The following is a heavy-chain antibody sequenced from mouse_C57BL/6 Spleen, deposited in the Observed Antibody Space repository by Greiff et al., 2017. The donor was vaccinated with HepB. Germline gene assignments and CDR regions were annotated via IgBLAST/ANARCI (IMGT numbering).Heavy chain of an antibody. D-gene: IGHD2-3*01. J-gene: IGHJ4*01. CDR2: IYPGSGNT. CDR3: ARLGDGYYGAMDY. V-gene: IGHV1-76*01. CDR1: GYTFTDYY. Sequence: QVHVKQSGAELVRPGASVKLSCKASGYTFTDYYINWVKQRPGQGLEWIARIYPGSGNTYYNEKFKGKATLTAEKSSSTAYMQLSSLTSEDSAVYFCARLGDGYYGAMDYWGQGTSVTVSS.